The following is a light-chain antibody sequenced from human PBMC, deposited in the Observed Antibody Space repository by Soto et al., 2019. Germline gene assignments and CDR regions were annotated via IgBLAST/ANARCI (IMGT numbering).Light chain of an antibody. CDR1: QSLVYSDGNTY. V-gene: IGKV2-24*01. CDR2: QIS. J-gene: IGKJ1*01. CDR3: VQFSHFPRT. Sequence: DIVLTQTPLSSPVTLGQPASISCRSSQSLVYSDGNTYLSWLQQRPGQPPRLLIYQISNRFSGVPARFSGRGAGTDFTLKISRVEAEDVGVYSCVQFSHFPRTFGQGTKVEIK.